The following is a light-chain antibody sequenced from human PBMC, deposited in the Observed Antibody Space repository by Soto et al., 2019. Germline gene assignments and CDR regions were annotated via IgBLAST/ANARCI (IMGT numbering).Light chain of an antibody. CDR1: QGISNA. J-gene: IGKJ5*01. CDR3: QQFNGFPT. Sequence: AIQLTQSPSSLSASVGDTVTITCRASQGISNALAWYQQIPGKPPKLLIYDASTLESGVPSRFSGSGSGTDFTLTISSLQPGDFATYSCQQFNGFPTFGQGTRLEIQ. V-gene: IGKV1-13*02. CDR2: DAS.